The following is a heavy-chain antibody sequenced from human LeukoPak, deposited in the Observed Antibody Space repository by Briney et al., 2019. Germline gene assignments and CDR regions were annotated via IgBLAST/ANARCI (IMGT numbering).Heavy chain of an antibody. V-gene: IGHV3-43*02. J-gene: IGHJ3*02. Sequence: AGRSLRLSCAAPGFTFDEYAMNWVRQAPGKGLGWVSLISGDGGVTYYADSVKGRFTISRDNSKNSVYLQMNSLRPEDTALYYCAKSVSPPDASDIWGQGTMVTVSS. CDR3: AKSVSPPDASDI. CDR2: ISGDGGVT. CDR1: GFTFDEYA.